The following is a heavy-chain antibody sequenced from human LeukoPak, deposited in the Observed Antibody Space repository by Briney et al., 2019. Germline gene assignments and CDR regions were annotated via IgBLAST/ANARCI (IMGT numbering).Heavy chain of an antibody. CDR2: INPNSGGT. CDR3: ARDPVTMVRGVSRYYFDY. D-gene: IGHD3-10*01. CDR1: GYTFTGYY. Sequence: ASVKVSCKASGYTFTGYYMHWVRQAPGQGLEWMLWINPNSGGTNYAQKFQGRVTMTRDTSISTPYMELSRLRSDDTAVYYCARDPVTMVRGVSRYYFDYWGQGTLVTVSS. J-gene: IGHJ4*02. V-gene: IGHV1-2*02.